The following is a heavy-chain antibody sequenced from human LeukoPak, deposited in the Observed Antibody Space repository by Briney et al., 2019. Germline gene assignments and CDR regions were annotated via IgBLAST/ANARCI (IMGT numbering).Heavy chain of an antibody. CDR1: GFSFDDYA. Sequence: GRSLRLFCAASGFSFDDYAMHWVRQAPGKGLEWVSGISWNSGSIGYADSVKGRFTISRDNAKNSLYLQMNSLRAEDTALYYCAKADYGDHYYYYGMDVWGQGTTVTVSS. V-gene: IGHV3-9*01. CDR3: AKADYGDHYYYYGMDV. CDR2: ISWNSGSI. J-gene: IGHJ6*02. D-gene: IGHD4-17*01.